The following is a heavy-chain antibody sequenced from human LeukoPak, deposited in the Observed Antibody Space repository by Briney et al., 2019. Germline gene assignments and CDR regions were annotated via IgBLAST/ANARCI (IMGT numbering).Heavy chain of an antibody. CDR1: GFTFTSYS. Sequence: PGGSLRLSCAASGFTFTSYSMNWVRQAPGKGLERVSTISGGGGSTYYADSVKGRFTISRDNSKNTLYLQMNSLRAEDTAVYYCAKLKYSSGWYIDYWGQGTLVTVSS. V-gene: IGHV3-23*01. J-gene: IGHJ4*02. D-gene: IGHD6-19*01. CDR3: AKLKYSSGWYIDY. CDR2: ISGGGGST.